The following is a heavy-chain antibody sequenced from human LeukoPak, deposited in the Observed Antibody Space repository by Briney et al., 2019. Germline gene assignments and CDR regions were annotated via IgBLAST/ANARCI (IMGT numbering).Heavy chain of an antibody. J-gene: IGHJ4*02. CDR1: GFTFSRYW. Sequence: HPGGSLRLSCAASGFTFSRYWMSWVRQAPGKGLEWVANIKQDGSEKDYVDSVKGRFTISRDNAKNSLYLQMNSLTAEATAVYYCARESFAARWDWGQGTLVTVSS. D-gene: IGHD6-6*01. CDR2: IKQDGSEK. V-gene: IGHV3-7*01. CDR3: ARESFAARWD.